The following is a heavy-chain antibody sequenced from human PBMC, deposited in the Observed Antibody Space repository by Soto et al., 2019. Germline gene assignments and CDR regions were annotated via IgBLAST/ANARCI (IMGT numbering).Heavy chain of an antibody. CDR2: ISGSGGST. V-gene: IGHV3-23*01. J-gene: IGHJ3*02. Sequence: GGSLRLSCAASGFTFSSYAMCWVRQAPGKGLEWVSAISGSGGSTYYADSVKGRCTISRDNSKNTLYLEMNSLRAEDTAVYYCARRSFYFDGTASHAIDIRAQG. CDR3: ARRSFYFDGTASHAIDI. CDR1: GFTFSSYA. D-gene: IGHD3-22*01.